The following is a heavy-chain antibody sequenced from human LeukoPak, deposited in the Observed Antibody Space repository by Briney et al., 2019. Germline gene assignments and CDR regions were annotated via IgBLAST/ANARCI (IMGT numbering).Heavy chain of an antibody. V-gene: IGHV1-2*02. CDR1: GYTFTGYY. Sequence: ASVKVSCKASGYTFTGYYMHWVRQAPGQGLEWMGWINPNSGGTNYAQKFQGRVTMTRDTAISTAYLELSRLRSDDTAIYYCARSITIFGVTSPPIYWGQGTLVTVSS. D-gene: IGHD3-3*01. CDR3: ARSITIFGVTSPPIY. J-gene: IGHJ4*02. CDR2: INPNSGGT.